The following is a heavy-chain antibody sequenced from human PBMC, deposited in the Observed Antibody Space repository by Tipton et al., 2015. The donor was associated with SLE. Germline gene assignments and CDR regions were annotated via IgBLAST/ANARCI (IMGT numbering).Heavy chain of an antibody. CDR3: AGAWQGYCSGGTCYVLDY. Sequence: TLSLTCTVSGGSISSHYWSWIRQAPGKGLEWIGYISNSETTNYNPSLKSRVTISVGTSKNQFSLKLRSVTAADTAVYYCAGAWQGYCSGGTCYVLDYWGQGTLVTVSS. CDR2: ISNSETT. J-gene: IGHJ4*02. D-gene: IGHD2-15*01. CDR1: GGSISSHY. V-gene: IGHV4-59*11.